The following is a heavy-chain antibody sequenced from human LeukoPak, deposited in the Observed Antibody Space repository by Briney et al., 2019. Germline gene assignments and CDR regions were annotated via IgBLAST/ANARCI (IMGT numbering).Heavy chain of an antibody. Sequence: ASVKVSCKASGYTFTGYYIHWGRQAPGQGLEWMGWINPNSGGTNYAQKFQGRVTMTRDTSISTAYMELSRLRSDDTAVYYCARDRGENWFDPWGQGTLVTVSS. CDR2: INPNSGGT. CDR3: ARDRGENWFDP. D-gene: IGHD3-10*01. J-gene: IGHJ5*02. V-gene: IGHV1-2*02. CDR1: GYTFTGYY.